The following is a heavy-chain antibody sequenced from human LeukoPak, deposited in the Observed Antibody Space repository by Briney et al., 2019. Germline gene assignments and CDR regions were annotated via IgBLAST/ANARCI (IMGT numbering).Heavy chain of an antibody. V-gene: IGHV3-7*04. CDR2: IKQDGSEK. CDR3: ARDVLDY. CDR1: GFTFSGYW. Sequence: GGSLRLSCAASGFTFSGYWMNWVRQAPGKGLEWVANIKQDGSEKYYVDSVRGRFTISRDNAKNSLYLQMNSLRAEDTAVYYCARDVLDYWGQGTLVTVSS. J-gene: IGHJ4*02.